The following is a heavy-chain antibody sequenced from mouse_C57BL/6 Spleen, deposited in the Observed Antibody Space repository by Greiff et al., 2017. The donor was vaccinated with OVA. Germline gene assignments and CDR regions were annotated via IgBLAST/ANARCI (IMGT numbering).Heavy chain of an antibody. CDR3: AREGLNHGNFDY. Sequence: EVKLQQSGPGLVKPSQSLSLTCSVTGYSITSGYYWNWIRQFPGNKLEWMGYISYDGSNNYNPSLKNRISITRDTSKNQFFLKLNSVTTEDTATYYCAREGLNHGNFDYWGQGTTLTVSS. J-gene: IGHJ2*01. CDR2: ISYDGSN. D-gene: IGHD2-1*01. V-gene: IGHV3-6*01. CDR1: GYSITSGYY.